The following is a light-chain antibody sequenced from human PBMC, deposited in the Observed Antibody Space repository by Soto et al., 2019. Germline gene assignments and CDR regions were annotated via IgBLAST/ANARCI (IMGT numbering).Light chain of an antibody. V-gene: IGKV1-27*01. Sequence: DIQVTQSPSSQSTFVGDRVTITCRTSQDISNYLAWYQQKPGRVPQLVIYAASTLQSGVPSRFSGSGSGTDFTLTINSLQPEDVATYYCQKYDRAPRTFGQGTKVEIK. CDR3: QKYDRAPRT. J-gene: IGKJ1*01. CDR2: AAS. CDR1: QDISNY.